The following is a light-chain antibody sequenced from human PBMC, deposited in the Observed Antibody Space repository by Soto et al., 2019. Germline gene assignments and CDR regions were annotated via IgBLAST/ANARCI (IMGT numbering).Light chain of an antibody. J-gene: IGKJ5*01. CDR3: QQYDNWPPIT. CDR2: HAS. V-gene: IGKV1-5*01. CDR1: HSISNW. Sequence: DIHITQSPSTLPASVGDRVTITCRASHSISNWLALYQQKPGTAPKVLIYHASNLQSGVPSRFSGSGSGTEFTLTIDSLQSDDFAVYYCQQYDNWPPITFGQGTRLEIK.